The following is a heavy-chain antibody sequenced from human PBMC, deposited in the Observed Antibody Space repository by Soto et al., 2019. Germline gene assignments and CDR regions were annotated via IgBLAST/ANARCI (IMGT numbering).Heavy chain of an antibody. CDR2: ISWNSGNI. Sequence: EVQLVESGGGLVQPGRSLRLSCAASGFTFDDYGMHWVRQAPGKGLEWVSGISWNSGNIGYADAVKGRFTISRDNAKNSLYQQMNSLRGEDTALYYCEKDPSPDLAHGMDVWGQGTTVTVSS. CDR3: EKDPSPDLAHGMDV. J-gene: IGHJ6*02. CDR1: GFTFDDYG. V-gene: IGHV3-9*01.